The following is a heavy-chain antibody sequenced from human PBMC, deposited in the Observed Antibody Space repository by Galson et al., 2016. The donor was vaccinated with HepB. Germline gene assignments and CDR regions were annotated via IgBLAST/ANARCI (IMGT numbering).Heavy chain of an antibody. CDR2: ISSTSSYI. Sequence: SLRLSCAGSGFTFSSYSMNWVRQAPGKGLEWVSSISSTSSYIYYADSLKGRFTISRDNAKNSLYLLMNSLRAEDTAVYYCATNYGILTGGAFDVWGPGTMVTVSS. D-gene: IGHD3-9*01. CDR1: GFTFSSYS. J-gene: IGHJ3*01. CDR3: ATNYGILTGGAFDV. V-gene: IGHV3-21*01.